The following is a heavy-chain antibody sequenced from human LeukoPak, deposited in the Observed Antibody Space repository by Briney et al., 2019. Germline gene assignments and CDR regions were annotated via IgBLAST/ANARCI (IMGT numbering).Heavy chain of an antibody. CDR3: AKGYCSSTSCLKTD. D-gene: IGHD2-2*01. V-gene: IGHV3-30*04. CDR2: ISYDGSNK. Sequence: GGSLRLSCAVSGFTFSSYAMHWVPQAPGKGLEWVAVISYDGSNKYYADSVKGRFTISRDNSKNTLFLQMNSLRVEDTAVYYCAKGYCSSTSCLKTDWGQGTLVTVSS. J-gene: IGHJ4*02. CDR1: GFTFSSYA.